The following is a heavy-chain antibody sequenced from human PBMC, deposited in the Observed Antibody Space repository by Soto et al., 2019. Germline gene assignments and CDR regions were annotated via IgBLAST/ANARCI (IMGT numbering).Heavy chain of an antibody. CDR2: IYWDDDK. J-gene: IGHJ4*02. CDR1: GFSLSTSSGVG. D-gene: IGHD3-10*01. V-gene: IGHV2-5*02. CDR3: AHTYYASGAYFDY. Sequence: QITLKESGPTLVKPTQTLTLTCTFSGFSLSTSSGVGVGWIRQPPGKALEWLALIYWDDDKRYSPSLQSRLTITKDTSKNQVVLTMTNMDPVDTATYYCAHTYYASGAYFDYWGQGTLATVSS.